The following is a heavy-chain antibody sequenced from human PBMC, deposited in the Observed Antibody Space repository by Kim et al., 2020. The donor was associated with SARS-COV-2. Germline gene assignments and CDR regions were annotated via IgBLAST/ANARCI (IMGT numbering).Heavy chain of an antibody. D-gene: IGHD3-10*01. V-gene: IGHV1-69*06. J-gene: IGHJ4*02. CDR2: IIPIFGTA. CDR3: ARYWFGDLLFDY. CDR1: GGTFSSYA. Sequence: SVKVSCKASGGTFSSYAISWVRQAPGQGLEWMGGIIPIFGTANYAQKFQGRVTITADKSTSTAYMELSSLRSEDTAVYYCARYWFGDLLFDYWGQGTLVTVSS.